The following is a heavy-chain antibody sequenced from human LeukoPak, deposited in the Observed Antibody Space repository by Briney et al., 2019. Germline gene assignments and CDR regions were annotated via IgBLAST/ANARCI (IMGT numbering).Heavy chain of an antibody. CDR2: IYTSGST. CDR1: GGSISSGSYY. D-gene: IGHD3-10*01. CDR3: ARESLWFGELSPHTFDY. V-gene: IGHV4-61*02. J-gene: IGHJ4*02. Sequence: PSETLSLTCTVSGGSISSGSYYWSWIRQPAGKGLEWIGRIYTSGSTNYNPSLKSRVTISVDTSKNQFSLKLSSVTAADTAVYYCARESLWFGELSPHTFDYWGQGTLVTVSP.